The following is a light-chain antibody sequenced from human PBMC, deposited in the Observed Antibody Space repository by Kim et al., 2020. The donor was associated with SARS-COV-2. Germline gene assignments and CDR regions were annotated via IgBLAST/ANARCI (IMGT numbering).Light chain of an antibody. V-gene: IGLV3-21*04. CDR1: SIGSKR. CDR2: YDS. CDR3: QVWDSSDDHRVV. J-gene: IGLJ2*01. Sequence: GKTARITCGGTSIGSKRVHWYQRQPGQAPVLVISYDSVRPSGIPERFSGSNSGNTATVTISRVEAGDEADYYCQVWDSSDDHRVVFGGGTQLTVL.